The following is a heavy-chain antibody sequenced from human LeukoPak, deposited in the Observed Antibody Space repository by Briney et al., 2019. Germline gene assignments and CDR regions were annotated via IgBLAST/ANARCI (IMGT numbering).Heavy chain of an antibody. D-gene: IGHD3-3*01. J-gene: IGHJ4*02. CDR2: ISWNSGSI. V-gene: IGHV3-9*03. CDR3: AKAPGRFLEWLLDY. CDR1: GFTFDDYA. Sequence: GGSLRLSCAASGFTFDDYAMHWVRQAPGKGLEWASGISWNSGSIVYADSVKGRFTISRDNAKNSLYLQMNSLRAEDMALYYCAKAPGRFLEWLLDYWGQGTLVTVSS.